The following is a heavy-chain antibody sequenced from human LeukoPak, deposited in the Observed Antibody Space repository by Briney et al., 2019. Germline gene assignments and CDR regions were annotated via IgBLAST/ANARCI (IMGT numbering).Heavy chain of an antibody. CDR1: GGSISSYY. V-gene: IGHV4-59*01. CDR2: IYYSGST. CDR3: AKSSYYDSSGYYREYYFDH. J-gene: IGHJ4*02. Sequence: PSEILSLTCTVSGGSISSYYWSWIRQPPGKGLEWIGYIYYSGSTNYNPSLKSRVTISVDTSKNQFSLKLSSVTAADTAVYYCAKSSYYDSSGYYREYYFDHWGQGTLVTVSS. D-gene: IGHD3-22*01.